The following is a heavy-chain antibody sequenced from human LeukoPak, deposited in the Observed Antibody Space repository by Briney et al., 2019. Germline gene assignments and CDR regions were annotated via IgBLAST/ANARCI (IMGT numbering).Heavy chain of an antibody. CDR3: AREALYCSSTSCSTNWFDP. CDR1: GGSISSHY. J-gene: IGHJ5*02. Sequence: SETLSLTCYVSGGSISSHYWSWIRQPPGKGLEWIGYIHYSGSTNYNPSLKSRVTMSVDTSKNQFSLKLSSVTAADTAVYYCAREALYCSSTSCSTNWFDPWGQGTLVTVSS. V-gene: IGHV4-59*11. CDR2: IHYSGST. D-gene: IGHD2-2*01.